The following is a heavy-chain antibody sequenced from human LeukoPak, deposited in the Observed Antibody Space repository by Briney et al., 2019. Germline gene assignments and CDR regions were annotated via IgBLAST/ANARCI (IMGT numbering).Heavy chain of an antibody. J-gene: IGHJ6*03. Sequence: GGSLRLSCAASGLTFSGSAMHWVRQASGKGLEWVGRIRSKANRYATAYAASVKGRFTISRDDSKNTAYLQMNSLKTEDTAVDYCTRHKGGNNVYYYYMDVWGKGTTVTVSS. CDR2: IRSKANRYAT. V-gene: IGHV3-73*01. CDR1: GLTFSGSA. D-gene: IGHD4-23*01. CDR3: TRHKGGNNVYYYYMDV.